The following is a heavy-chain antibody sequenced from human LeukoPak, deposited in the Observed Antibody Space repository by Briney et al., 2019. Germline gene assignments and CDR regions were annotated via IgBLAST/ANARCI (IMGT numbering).Heavy chain of an antibody. CDR1: GGSISSSSYY. J-gene: IGHJ4*02. CDR2: IYYSGST. D-gene: IGHD3-22*01. Sequence: PSETLSLTCTVSGGSISSSSYYWGWIRQPPGKGLEWIGSIYYSGSTYYNPSLKSGVTISVDTSKNQFSLKLSSVTAADTAVYYCASSRDSSSYYPCYFDYWGQGTLVTVSS. CDR3: ASSRDSSSYYPCYFDY. V-gene: IGHV4-39*01.